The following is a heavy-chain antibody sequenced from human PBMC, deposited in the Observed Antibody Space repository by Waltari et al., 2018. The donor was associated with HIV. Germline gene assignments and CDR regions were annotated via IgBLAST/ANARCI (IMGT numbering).Heavy chain of an antibody. CDR2: IYSGGST. D-gene: IGHD2-21*02. CDR1: GFSVSSNY. V-gene: IGHV3-53*01. Sequence: EVQLVESGGGLIQPGGSLSLPCAASGFSVSSNYLSWVRQPPGKGLEWVSVIYSGGSTYYADSVKGRFTISRDNSKNTLYLQMNSLRAEDTAVYYCARGFGCGGDCYYFDYWGQGTLVTVSS. CDR3: ARGFGCGGDCYYFDY. J-gene: IGHJ4*02.